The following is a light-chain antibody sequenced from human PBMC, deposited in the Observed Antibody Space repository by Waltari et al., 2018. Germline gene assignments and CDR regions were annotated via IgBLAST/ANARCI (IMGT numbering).Light chain of an antibody. CDR3: QTGGHGTGV. J-gene: IGLJ3*02. V-gene: IGLV4-69*01. CDR2: VNSDGSH. CDR1: SGHISNV. Sequence: QLVLTQSPSASASLGASVKLTCTLSSGHISNVIAWLQTPARKGPRYLMTVNSDGSHSQGDDLADRVSGSSSGAERYLTIARLQSEDEVDYYCQTGGHGTGVFGGGNKLTAL.